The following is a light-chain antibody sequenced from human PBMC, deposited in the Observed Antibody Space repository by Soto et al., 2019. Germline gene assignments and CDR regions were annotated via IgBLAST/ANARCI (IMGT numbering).Light chain of an antibody. CDR1: QSVSSSY. J-gene: IGKJ1*01. CDR2: GTS. V-gene: IGKV3-20*01. Sequence: EIGLTQSPGILSLSPGERATVSGRASQSVSSSYLAWYQQKPGQAPRLLIYGTSGRATAIPDRFSGSGSGTDFTLTISRLEPEDFAVYYCQQYGRSSWTFGQGTKVAIK. CDR3: QQYGRSSWT.